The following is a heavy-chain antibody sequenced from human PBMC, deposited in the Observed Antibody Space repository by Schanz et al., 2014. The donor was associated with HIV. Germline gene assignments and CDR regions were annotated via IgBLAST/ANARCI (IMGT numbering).Heavy chain of an antibody. V-gene: IGHV3-43*01. CDR2: ITWDGGST. CDR1: GFTFDDYT. CDR3: ARQGLRFSFWLDY. J-gene: IGHJ4*02. D-gene: IGHD4-17*01. Sequence: EVQLLESGGVVVQPGGSLRISCAASGFTFDDYTMHWVRQARGKGLEWVSLITWDGGSTYYADSVKGRFTISRDNSKNTLYLQVKSLRAEDTAVYGCARQGLRFSFWLDYWGQGTPVTVS.